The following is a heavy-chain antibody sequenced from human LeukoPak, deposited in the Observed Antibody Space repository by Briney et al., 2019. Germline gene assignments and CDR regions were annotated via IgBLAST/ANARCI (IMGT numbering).Heavy chain of an antibody. V-gene: IGHV4-30-2*01. Sequence: SETLSLTCTVSGASISSGGYYWSWLRQPPGKGLEWIGYIYHSGSTYYNPSLKSPVTISVDRSKNQFSLKLSSVTAADTAVYYCARDLGRWSIFDYWGQGTLVTVSS. J-gene: IGHJ4*02. CDR2: IYHSGST. CDR3: ARDLGRWSIFDY. D-gene: IGHD2-8*02. CDR1: GASISSGGYY.